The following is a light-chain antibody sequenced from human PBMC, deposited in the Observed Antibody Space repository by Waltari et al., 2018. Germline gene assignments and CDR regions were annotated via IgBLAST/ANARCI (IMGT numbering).Light chain of an antibody. J-gene: IGLJ2*01. Sequence: QSALTQPASVSGSPGQSITISCTGTNSDVGDFDFVSWYQPHPREAPKLLIYDVSNRPSGVSHRFSGSKSGNTASLTISGLQAEDEADYYCSSYTASRALEVLFGGGTKLTVL. CDR3: SSYTASRALEVL. V-gene: IGLV2-14*03. CDR1: NSDVGDFDF. CDR2: DVS.